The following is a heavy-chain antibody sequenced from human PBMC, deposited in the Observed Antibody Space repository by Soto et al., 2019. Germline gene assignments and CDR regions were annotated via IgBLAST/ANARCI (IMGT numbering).Heavy chain of an antibody. Sequence: GGSLRLSCAASGFTFSIYWMSWFRQAPGKGLEWVANIKQDGSEKYYVDSVKGRFTISRDNAKNSLYLQMNSLRAEDTAVYYCAREGPVPVYFDYWGQGTLVTVSS. V-gene: IGHV3-7*04. CDR3: AREGPVPVYFDY. CDR1: GFTFSIYW. CDR2: IKQDGSEK. J-gene: IGHJ4*02.